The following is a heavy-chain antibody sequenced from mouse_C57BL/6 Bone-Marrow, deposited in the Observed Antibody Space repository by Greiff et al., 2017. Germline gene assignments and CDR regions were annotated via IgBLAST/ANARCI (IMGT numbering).Heavy chain of an antibody. CDR3: TPIIITTVVAQDY. D-gene: IGHD1-1*01. Sequence: DVQLQESGTVLARPGASVKMSCKTSGYTFTSYWMHWVKQRPGQGLEWIGAIYPGNSDTSYNQKFKGKAKLTAVTSASTAYMELSSLTNEDSAVYYCTPIIITTVVAQDYWGQGTTLTVSS. V-gene: IGHV1-5*01. CDR1: GYTFTSYW. J-gene: IGHJ2*01. CDR2: IYPGNSDT.